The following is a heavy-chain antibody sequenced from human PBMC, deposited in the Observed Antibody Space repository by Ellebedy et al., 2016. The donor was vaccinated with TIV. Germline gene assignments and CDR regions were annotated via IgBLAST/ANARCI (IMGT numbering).Heavy chain of an antibody. V-gene: IGHV1-58*01. J-gene: IGHJ5*02. CDR3: ARYVVVVPAASWFDP. CDR1: GFTFTSSA. D-gene: IGHD2-2*01. Sequence: SLKVSCXASGFTFTSSAVQWVRQARGQRLEWIGWIVVGSGNTNYAQKLQGRVTMTTDTSTSTAYMELSSLRSEDTAVYYCARYVVVVPAASWFDPWGQGTLVTVSS. CDR2: IVVGSGNT.